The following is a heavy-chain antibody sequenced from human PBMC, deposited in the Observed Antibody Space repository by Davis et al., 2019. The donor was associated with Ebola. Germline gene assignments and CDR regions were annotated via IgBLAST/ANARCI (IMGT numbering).Heavy chain of an antibody. Sequence: PGGSLRLSCAASGFTFSSYWMSWVRQAPGKGLEWVANIKQDGSEKYYVDSVKGRFTISRDNAKNSLYLQMNSLRAEDTAVYYCARSRGFDSLYYFDYWGQGTLVTVSS. CDR3: ARSRGFDSLYYFDY. J-gene: IGHJ4*02. CDR2: IKQDGSEK. D-gene: IGHD3-10*01. V-gene: IGHV3-7*01. CDR1: GFTFSSYW.